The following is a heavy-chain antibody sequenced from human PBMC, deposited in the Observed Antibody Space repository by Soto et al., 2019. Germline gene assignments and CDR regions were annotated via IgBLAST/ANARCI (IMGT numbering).Heavy chain of an antibody. V-gene: IGHV1-69*06. Sequence: ASVKVSCKASGGTFINYAISWVRQAPGQGLEWMGGIIPIFGTAIYAQKFQGRVTMTEDTSTDTAYMELSSLRSEDTAVYYCATDLVVYSYGPTDWGQGTLVTVSS. J-gene: IGHJ4*02. CDR2: IIPIFGTA. D-gene: IGHD5-18*01. CDR1: GGTFINYA. CDR3: ATDLVVYSYGPTD.